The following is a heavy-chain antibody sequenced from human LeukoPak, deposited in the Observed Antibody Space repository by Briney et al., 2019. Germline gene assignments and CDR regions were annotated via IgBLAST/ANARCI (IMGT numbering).Heavy chain of an antibody. V-gene: IGHV7-4-1*02. Sequence: ASVKVSCKASGYTFISYPMNWVRQAPGQGLEWMGWINTNTGNPTYAQGFTERFVFSWDTSVNTAYLQINSLKPEDTAVYFCARDTYCSGGRCYSRVGYWGQGTVVTVSS. CDR3: ARDTYCSGGRCYSRVGY. J-gene: IGHJ4*02. CDR1: GYTFISYP. D-gene: IGHD2-15*01. CDR2: INTNTGNP.